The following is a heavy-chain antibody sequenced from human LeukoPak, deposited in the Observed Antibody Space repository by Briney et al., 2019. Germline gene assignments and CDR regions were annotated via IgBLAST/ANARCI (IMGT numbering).Heavy chain of an antibody. CDR3: AKDGLYYYDSSGYGGPDY. CDR2: TSSSDAGT. CDR1: GFTLNNYA. V-gene: IGHV3-23*01. J-gene: IGHJ4*02. D-gene: IGHD3-22*01. Sequence: GGSLRLSCAASGFTLNNYAMSWVRQAPGKGLEWVSATSSSDAGTYHADSVRGRFTISRDNSKNTLYLQMNSLRAEDAAVYYCAKDGLYYYDSSGYGGPDYWGQGTLVTVSS.